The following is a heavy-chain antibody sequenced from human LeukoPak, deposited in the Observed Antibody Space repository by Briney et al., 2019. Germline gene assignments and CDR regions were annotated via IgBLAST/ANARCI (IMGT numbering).Heavy chain of an antibody. J-gene: IGHJ4*02. CDR1: GFTFSSYA. Sequence: GGSLRLSCAASGFTFSSYAMHWVRQAPGKGLEWVAVISYDGSNKYYADSVKGRFTISRDNSKNTLYLQMNSLRAEDTAVYCCARGPLPVDTAMVTVDYWGQGTLVTVSS. V-gene: IGHV3-30*04. D-gene: IGHD5-18*01. CDR3: ARGPLPVDTAMVTVDY. CDR2: ISYDGSNK.